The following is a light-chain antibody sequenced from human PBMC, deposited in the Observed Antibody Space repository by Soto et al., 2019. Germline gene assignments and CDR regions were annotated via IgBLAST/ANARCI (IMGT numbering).Light chain of an antibody. Sequence: DIQMTQSPSSLSASVGDRVTFTCRASRGIYNDLGWYQQKPGKAPKRLIYGASSLQGGVPSRFSGSGSGTEFTLTISGLQPEDSATYFCLQHNSFPYTFGQGTKLEIK. CDR2: GAS. CDR3: LQHNSFPYT. V-gene: IGKV1-17*01. J-gene: IGKJ2*01. CDR1: RGIYND.